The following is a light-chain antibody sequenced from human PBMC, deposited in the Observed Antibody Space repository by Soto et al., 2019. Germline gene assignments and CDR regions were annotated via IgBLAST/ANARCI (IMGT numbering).Light chain of an antibody. CDR3: QQYNNWPPLT. V-gene: IGKV1-5*01. CDR2: DAS. Sequence: DIQMTQSPSTLSASVGDRVTITCRSSQSISSWLAWYQQKPGKAPKLLIYDASSLESGVPSRFSGSGSETEFTLTISSLQSEDFAVYYCQQYNNWPPLTFGGGTKVDIK. J-gene: IGKJ4*01. CDR1: QSISSW.